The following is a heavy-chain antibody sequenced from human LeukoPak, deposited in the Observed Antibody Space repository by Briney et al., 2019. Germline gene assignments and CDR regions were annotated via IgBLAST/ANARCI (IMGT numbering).Heavy chain of an antibody. V-gene: IGHV3-53*01. Sequence: GGSLRLSCAASGFTVSSNYMTWVRQAPGKGLEWVSVIYSGGSTYYADSVKGRFTISRDNSKNTLFLQMNSLRAKDTAVYYCARNFALDYWGQGTLVTVSS. J-gene: IGHJ4*02. CDR1: GFTVSSNY. CDR2: IYSGGST. CDR3: ARNFALDY.